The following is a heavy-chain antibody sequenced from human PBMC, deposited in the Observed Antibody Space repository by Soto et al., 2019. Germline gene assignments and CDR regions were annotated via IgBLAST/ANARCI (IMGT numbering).Heavy chain of an antibody. CDR1: GFTFSSYA. CDR2: ISGIGGGT. Sequence: GGSLRLSCAASGFTFSSYAMNWVRQAPGKGLKWVSAISGIGGGTYYADTVKGRFTISRDNSKNTLYLQMNSPRAEDTALYYFAKDQRGMTTVTIVDYWGQGTLVTSPQ. J-gene: IGHJ4*02. V-gene: IGHV3-23*01. D-gene: IGHD4-4*01. CDR3: AKDQRGMTTVTIVDY.